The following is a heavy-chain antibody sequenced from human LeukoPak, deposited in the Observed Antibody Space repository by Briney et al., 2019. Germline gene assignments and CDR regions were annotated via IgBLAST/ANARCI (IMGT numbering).Heavy chain of an antibody. CDR2: IYYSGST. D-gene: IGHD3-3*01. J-gene: IGHJ3*02. Sequence: SETLSLTCTVSGGSISSYYWNWIRQPPGKGLEWIGYIYYSGSTNYNPSLKSRVTISVDTSKNQFSLKLSSVTAADTAVYYCARARTYDFWSVDAFDIWGQGTMVTVSS. CDR1: GGSISSYY. V-gene: IGHV4-59*01. CDR3: ARARTYDFWSVDAFDI.